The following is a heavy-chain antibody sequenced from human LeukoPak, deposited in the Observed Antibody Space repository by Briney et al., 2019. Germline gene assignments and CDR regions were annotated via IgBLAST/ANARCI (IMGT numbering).Heavy chain of an antibody. CDR2: IRSKAYGGTT. J-gene: IGHJ4*02. CDR3: TRVFDYCVSGSYSHVFDY. Sequence: GRSLRLSCTASRFTFGDYAMSWVRQAPGKGLEWVGFIRSKAYGGTTEYAASVKGRFTISRDDSRSIAYLQMNSLKTEDTAVYYCTRVFDYCVSGSYSHVFDYWGQGTLVTVSS. V-gene: IGHV3-49*04. D-gene: IGHD3-10*01. CDR1: RFTFGDYA.